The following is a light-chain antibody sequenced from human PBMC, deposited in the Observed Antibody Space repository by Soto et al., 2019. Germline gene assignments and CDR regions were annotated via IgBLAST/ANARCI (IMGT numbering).Light chain of an antibody. CDR3: QQYGSSPFT. Sequence: EIVLTPSPGTLSLSAGERSALSCSASQSVSSSYLAWYQQKPGQAPRLLIYGASSRATGIPDRFSGSGSGTDFTLTISRLEPEDFAVYYCQQYGSSPFTFGPGTKVDIK. V-gene: IGKV3-20*01. CDR2: GAS. CDR1: QSVSSSY. J-gene: IGKJ3*01.